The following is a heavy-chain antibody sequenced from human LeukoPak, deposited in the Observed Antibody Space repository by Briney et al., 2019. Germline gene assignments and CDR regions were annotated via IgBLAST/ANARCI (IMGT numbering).Heavy chain of an antibody. CDR1: GFTFSSYA. CDR3: AEDDQRWLTFVDY. CDR2: ISGSGGST. Sequence: PGGFLRLCCAASGFTFSSYAMSWVRQAPGKGLEWGSAISGSGGSTYYADSVKGRFTISRDNSKNTLYLQMNSLRAEDTAVYYCAEDDQRWLTFVDYWGQGSLATVSS. D-gene: IGHD5-24*01. V-gene: IGHV3-23*01. J-gene: IGHJ4*02.